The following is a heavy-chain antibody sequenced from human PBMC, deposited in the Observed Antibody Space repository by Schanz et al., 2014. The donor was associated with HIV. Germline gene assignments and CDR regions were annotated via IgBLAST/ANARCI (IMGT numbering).Heavy chain of an antibody. CDR2: ISSSSSYI. CDR1: GFTFSGSA. J-gene: IGHJ6*02. V-gene: IGHV3-21*01. Sequence: EVQLVESGGGLVQPGGSLKLSCAASGFTFSGSAMHWVRQASGKGLEWVSYISSSSSYIFYADSVKGRFTISRDNAKKSLYLQMDSLRGEDTAVYYCARSPSYGMDVWGQGTTVTVSS. CDR3: ARSPSYGMDV.